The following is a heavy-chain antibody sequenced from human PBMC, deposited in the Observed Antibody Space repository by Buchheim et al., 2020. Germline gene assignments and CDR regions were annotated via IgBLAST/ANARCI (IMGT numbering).Heavy chain of an antibody. V-gene: IGHV3-23*01. J-gene: IGHJ6*02. CDR3: AKDLSMVQELDVGGMDV. D-gene: IGHD2/OR15-2a*01. Sequence: EVQLLESGGGLVQPGGSLRLSCAASGFTFSSYAMSWFRQAPGKGLEWVSAIIGSGGAPYYADSVKGRFTISRAISKNPLYLQMNSLRAEDTAVYYCAKDLSMVQELDVGGMDVWGQGTT. CDR2: IIGSGGAP. CDR1: GFTFSSYA.